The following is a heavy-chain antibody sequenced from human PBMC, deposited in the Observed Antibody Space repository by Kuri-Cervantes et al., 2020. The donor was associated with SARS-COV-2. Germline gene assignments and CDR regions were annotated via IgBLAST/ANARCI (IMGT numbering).Heavy chain of an antibody. V-gene: IGHV3-48*03. J-gene: IGHJ3*02. CDR3: ARDRHSSSWYFVSAFDI. Sequence: GESLKISCAASGFTFDDYGMSWVRQAPGKGLEWVSYISSSGSTIYYADSVKGRFTISRDNAKNSLYLQMNSLRAEDTVVYYCARDRHSSSWYFVSAFDIWGQGTMVTVSS. D-gene: IGHD6-13*01. CDR2: ISSSGSTI. CDR1: GFTFDDYG.